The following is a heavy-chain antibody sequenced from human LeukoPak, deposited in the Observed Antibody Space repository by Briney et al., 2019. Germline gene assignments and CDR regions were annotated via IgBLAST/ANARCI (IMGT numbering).Heavy chain of an antibody. CDR3: ARDREYSGSYPASFDI. V-gene: IGHV3-21*01. Sequence: GGSPRLSCAASGFTFSSYSMNWVRQAPGKGLEWVSSISSSSSYIYYADSVKGRFTISRDNAKNSLYLQMNSLRAEDTAVYYCARDREYSGSYPASFDIWGQGTMVTVSS. CDR2: ISSSSSYI. D-gene: IGHD1-26*01. CDR1: GFTFSSYS. J-gene: IGHJ3*02.